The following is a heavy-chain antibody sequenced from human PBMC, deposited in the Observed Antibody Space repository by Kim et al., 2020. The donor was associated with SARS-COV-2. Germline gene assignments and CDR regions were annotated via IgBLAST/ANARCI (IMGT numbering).Heavy chain of an antibody. CDR2: SYT. CDR3: ARDSIGFDY. Sequence: SYTNYSPSFQGHVTISADKSISTAYLQWSSLKASDTAMYYCARDSIGFDYWGQGTLVTVSS. J-gene: IGHJ4*02. D-gene: IGHD2-15*01. V-gene: IGHV5-10-1*01.